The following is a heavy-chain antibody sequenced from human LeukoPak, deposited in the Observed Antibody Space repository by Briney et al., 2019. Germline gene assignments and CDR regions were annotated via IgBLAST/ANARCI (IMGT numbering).Heavy chain of an antibody. CDR1: GFTFSSHL. V-gene: IGHV3-74*01. J-gene: IGHJ4*02. CDR3: VRKFATGD. D-gene: IGHD1-14*01. Sequence: GRSLRLSCAASGFTFSSHLMHWVRQAQGTGLVWVSSGKRGGTATNYADSVKGRFTISRDNAKNTLYLQMNSLRVEDTAVYYCVRKFATGDWGQGTLVAVSS. CDR2: GKRGGTAT.